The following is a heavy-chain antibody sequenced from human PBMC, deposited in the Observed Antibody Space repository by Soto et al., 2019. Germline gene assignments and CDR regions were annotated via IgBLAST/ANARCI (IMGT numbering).Heavy chain of an antibody. D-gene: IGHD6-6*01. CDR2: INPSGGST. CDR3: ARGCEYSSSPGAGGGYYYYYYMDV. V-gene: IGHV1-46*03. J-gene: IGHJ6*03. Sequence: ASVKASCKASGYTFTSYYMHWVRQAPGQGLEWMGIINPSGGSTSYAQKFQGRVTMTRDTSTSTVYMELSSLRSEDTAVYYCARGCEYSSSPGAGGGYYYYYYMDVWGKGTTVTVSS. CDR1: GYTFTSYY.